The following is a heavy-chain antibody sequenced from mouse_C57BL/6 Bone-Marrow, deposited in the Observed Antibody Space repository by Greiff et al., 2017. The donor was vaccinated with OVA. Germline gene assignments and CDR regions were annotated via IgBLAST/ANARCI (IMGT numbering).Heavy chain of an antibody. CDR3: ARSGLWSYWYFDV. D-gene: IGHD1-1*02. J-gene: IGHJ1*03. V-gene: IGHV1-82*01. CDR1: GYAFSSSW. Sequence: QVQLKESGPELVKPGASVKISCKASGYAFSSSWMNWVKQRPGKGLEWIGRIYPGDGDTNYNEKFKGKATLTAEKSSSTAYMQLSSLTSEDSAVYFCARSGLWSYWYFDVWGTGTTVTVSS. CDR2: IYPGDGDT.